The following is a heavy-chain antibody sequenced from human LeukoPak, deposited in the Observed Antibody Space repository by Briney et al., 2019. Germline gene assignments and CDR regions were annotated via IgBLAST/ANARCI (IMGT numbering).Heavy chain of an antibody. CDR1: GFTFSSYG. Sequence: GRSLRLSCAASGFTFSSYGMHWVRQAPGKGLEWVAVISYDGSNKYYADSVKGRFTISRDNSKNTLYLQMNSLRAEDTAVYSCAKYCSGGNCYSGLYWGQGTLVTVSS. J-gene: IGHJ4*02. D-gene: IGHD2-15*01. V-gene: IGHV3-30*18. CDR2: ISYDGSNK. CDR3: AKYCSGGNCYSGLY.